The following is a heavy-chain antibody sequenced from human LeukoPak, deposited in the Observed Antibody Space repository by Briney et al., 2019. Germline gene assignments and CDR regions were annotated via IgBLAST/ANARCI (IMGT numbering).Heavy chain of an antibody. CDR1: AFTFSSYA. CDR3: AKVDRTGLDAFDI. V-gene: IGHV3-23*01. Sequence: GGSLRLSCAASAFTFSSYAMSWVRQAPGKGLEWVSGISGSGDSTYYADSVKGRFTISRDNSKNTPYLQMNSLRAEDTAVYYCAKVDRTGLDAFDIWGQGTMVTVSS. CDR2: ISGSGDST. D-gene: IGHD7-27*01. J-gene: IGHJ3*02.